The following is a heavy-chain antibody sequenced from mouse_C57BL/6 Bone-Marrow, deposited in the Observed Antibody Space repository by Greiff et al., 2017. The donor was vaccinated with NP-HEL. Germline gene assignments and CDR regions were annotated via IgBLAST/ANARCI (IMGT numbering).Heavy chain of an antibody. D-gene: IGHD2-3*01. CDR1: GYTFTDYY. Sequence: QVQLQQSGPELVKPGASVKISCKASGYTFTDYYINWVKQRPGQGLEWIGWIFPGSGSTYYNEKFKGKATLTVDKSSSTAYMLLSSLTSEDSAVYFCARWKGLDGYSLYWYFDVWGTGTTVTVSS. CDR3: ARWKGLDGYSLYWYFDV. V-gene: IGHV1-75*01. CDR2: IFPGSGST. J-gene: IGHJ1*03.